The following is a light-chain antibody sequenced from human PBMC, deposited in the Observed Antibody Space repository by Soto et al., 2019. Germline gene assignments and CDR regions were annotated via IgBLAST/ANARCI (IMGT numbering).Light chain of an antibody. CDR2: KAS. V-gene: IGKV1-5*03. CDR3: QKYNSFST. Sequence: DIQMTQSPSTLSASVGDRVTITCRASQTISGWLAWYQQKPGKAPKLLIYKASSLASGVPSRFSGSGSGTEFTLTISSLQPDYFATYFCQKYNSFSTFGQGTKVDIK. CDR1: QTISGW. J-gene: IGKJ1*01.